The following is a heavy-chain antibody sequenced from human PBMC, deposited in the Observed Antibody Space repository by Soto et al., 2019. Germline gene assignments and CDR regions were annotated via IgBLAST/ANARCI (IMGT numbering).Heavy chain of an antibody. CDR3: AREGKTPYNYYGLHV. J-gene: IGHJ6*02. CDR1: GYTFTTYG. D-gene: IGHD3-10*01. Sequence: QVQLVQSGAEVRKPGASVKVSCKASGYTFTTYGISWVRQAPGQGLEWMGWISGYNGHTKYAQKFQGRVTMTTDTSTSRADMDLRSLRSDDTAVYYCAREGKTPYNYYGLHVRSQGGTVTVSS. CDR2: ISGYNGHT. V-gene: IGHV1-18*01.